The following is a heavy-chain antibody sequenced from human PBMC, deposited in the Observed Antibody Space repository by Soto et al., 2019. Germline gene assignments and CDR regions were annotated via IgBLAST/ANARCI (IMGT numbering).Heavy chain of an antibody. CDR2: ISSSSSYI. J-gene: IGHJ6*03. D-gene: IGHD1-1*01. Sequence: GGSLRLSCAASGFTFSSYSMNWVRQAPGKGLEWVSSISSSSSYIYYADSVKGRFTISRDNAKNSLYLQMNSLRAEDTAVYYCARVRKRSHHYYYYMDVWGKGTTVTVSS. V-gene: IGHV3-21*01. CDR1: GFTFSSYS. CDR3: ARVRKRSHHYYYYMDV.